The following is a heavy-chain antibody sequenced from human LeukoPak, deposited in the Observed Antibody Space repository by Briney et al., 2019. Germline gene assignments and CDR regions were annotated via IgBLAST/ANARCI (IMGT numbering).Heavy chain of an antibody. J-gene: IGHJ5*02. V-gene: IGHV1-8*01. D-gene: IGHD3-10*01. CDR1: GYTFTSYD. Sequence: GASVKVSCKASGYTFTSYDINWVRQATGQGLEWMGCMNPNSGNTGYAQKFQGRVTMNRNTSISTAYRELSSLRSEDTAVYYCARGLWYYGSGSLNPFDPWGQGTLVTVSS. CDR3: ARGLWYYGSGSLNPFDP. CDR2: MNPNSGNT.